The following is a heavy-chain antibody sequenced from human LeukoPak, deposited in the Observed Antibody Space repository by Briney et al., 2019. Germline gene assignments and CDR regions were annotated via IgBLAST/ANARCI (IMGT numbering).Heavy chain of an antibody. J-gene: IGHJ4*02. CDR3: ATPPFAYGSGSLVDY. V-gene: IGHV1-69-2*01. D-gene: IGHD3-10*01. Sequence: PRATVKISCKVSGYTFTDYYMHWAQQAPGKGLEWMGLVDPEDGETIYAEKFQGRVTITADTSTDTAYMELSSLRSEDTAVYYCATPPFAYGSGSLVDYWGQGTLVTVSS. CDR2: VDPEDGET. CDR1: GYTFTDYY.